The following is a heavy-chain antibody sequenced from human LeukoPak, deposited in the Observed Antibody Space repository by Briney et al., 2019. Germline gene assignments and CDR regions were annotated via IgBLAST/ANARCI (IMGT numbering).Heavy chain of an antibody. CDR1: GFTFSSYA. D-gene: IGHD3-22*01. CDR3: AKVSGYDSSGYYRHSTKYYFDY. J-gene: IGHJ4*02. CDR2: ISSSGGST. V-gene: IGHV3-23*01. Sequence: GGSLRLSCAASGFTFSSYAMSWVRQAPGKGLEWVSVISSSGGSTYYADSVKGRFTISRDNSKNTLDLQMNSLRAEGTAVYYCAKVSGYDSSGYYRHSTKYYFDYWGQGTLVTLSS.